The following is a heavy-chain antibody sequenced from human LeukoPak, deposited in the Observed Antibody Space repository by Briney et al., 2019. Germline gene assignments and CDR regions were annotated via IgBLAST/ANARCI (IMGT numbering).Heavy chain of an antibody. V-gene: IGHV3-30-3*01. CDR3: ARDLYGGNSFDY. CDR2: ISCDGSNK. J-gene: IGHJ4*02. CDR1: GFTFSSYA. D-gene: IGHD4-23*01. Sequence: GRSLRLSCAASGFTFSSYAMHWVRQAPGKGLEWVAVISCDGSNKYYADSVKGRFTISRDNSKNTLYLQMNSLRAEDTAVYYCARDLYGGNSFDYWGQGTLVTVSS.